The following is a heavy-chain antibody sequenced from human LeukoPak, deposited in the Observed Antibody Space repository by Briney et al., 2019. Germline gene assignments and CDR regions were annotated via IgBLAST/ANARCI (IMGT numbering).Heavy chain of an antibody. CDR2: IYPGDSDT. J-gene: IGHJ3*01. D-gene: IGHD2-8*02. CDR3: ARHIGLVAPDGFDF. V-gene: IGHV5-51*01. Sequence: GESLKISCKGSGYSFTNYWIGWVRHMPGKGLKWMGIIYPGDSDTRCSPSFQGQVTISVDKSISTAYLQWSSLKASDTAMYYCARHIGLVAPDGFDFWGQGTMVTVSS. CDR1: GYSFTNYW.